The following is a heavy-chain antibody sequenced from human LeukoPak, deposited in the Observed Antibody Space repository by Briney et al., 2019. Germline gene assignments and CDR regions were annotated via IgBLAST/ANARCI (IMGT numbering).Heavy chain of an antibody. V-gene: IGHV3-21*06. D-gene: IGHD3-22*01. CDR3: VGVSQGDDYYDSPVQGAFDL. CDR1: VFSLNTHS. CDR2: FWWECSYI. J-gene: IGHJ3*01. Sequence: GGPLRLSCAASVFSLNTHSVNWARRSRGEGLEWVSSFWWECSYIHCADSVKGRFTISRDNAKNSLYLQMNSLGAEDTAVYYCVGVSQGDDYYDSPVQGAFDLWGPGTMVTVAS.